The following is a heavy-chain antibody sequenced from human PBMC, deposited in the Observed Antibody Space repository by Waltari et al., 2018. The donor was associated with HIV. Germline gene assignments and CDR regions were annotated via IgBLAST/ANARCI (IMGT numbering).Heavy chain of an antibody. J-gene: IGHJ4*02. CDR3: ASVTDSGTALAN. D-gene: IGHD3-10*01. CDR1: GYTFHAHF. V-gene: IGHV1-2*02. CDR2: INPNSRET. Sequence: QVHLVQSGAEVKKPGSSVRVSCKTLGYTFHAHFFYWVRQAPGRALEWVGMINPNSRETKAAQKLEGRVTLTRDLSTSTGYMELRRLTPDDTAVYYCASVTDSGTALANWGQGTLISVSS.